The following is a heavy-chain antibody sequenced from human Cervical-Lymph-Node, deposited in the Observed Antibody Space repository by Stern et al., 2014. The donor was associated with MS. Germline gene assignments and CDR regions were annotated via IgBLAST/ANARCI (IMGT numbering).Heavy chain of an antibody. CDR1: GGPISSSNW. CDR3: ARRYHIVVVTAIYWYFDL. D-gene: IGHD2-21*02. Sequence: QVQLQESGPGLVKPSGTLSLTCAGSGGPISSSNWWRWVRQPPGKGLEWIGESYHSGSTTYNPSLKSRVTISVDKSKNQLSLKLSSVTAADTAVYYCARRYHIVVVTAIYWYFDLWGRGTLVTVSS. J-gene: IGHJ2*01. CDR2: SYHSGST. V-gene: IGHV4-4*02.